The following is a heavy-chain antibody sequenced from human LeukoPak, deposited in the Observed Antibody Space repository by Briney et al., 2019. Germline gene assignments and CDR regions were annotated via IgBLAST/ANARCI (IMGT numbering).Heavy chain of an antibody. Sequence: GGSLRLSCAASGFTFDDYAMHWVRQAPGKGLEWVSGISRNSGSIGYADSVKGRFTISRDNAKNSLYLQMNSLRAEDTALYYCAKSPDYYYGMDVWGQGTTVTVSS. CDR3: AKSPDYYYGMDV. J-gene: IGHJ6*02. CDR2: ISRNSGSI. CDR1: GFTFDDYA. V-gene: IGHV3-9*01.